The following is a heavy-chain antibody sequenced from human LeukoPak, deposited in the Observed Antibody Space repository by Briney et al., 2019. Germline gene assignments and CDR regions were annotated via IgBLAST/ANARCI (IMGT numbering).Heavy chain of an antibody. CDR1: GFTFAGYA. CDR2: TTGSGSST. D-gene: IGHD6-13*01. V-gene: IGHV3-23*01. CDR3: AKSYSSSWYSSQN. J-gene: IGHJ4*02. Sequence: GGSLRLSCAASGFTFAGYAMSWVRQSPGKGLEWVSSTTGSGSSTYYADSVKGRFTISRDNSEDMLYLQMNTLRAEDTALYYCAKSYSSSWYSSQNWGQGTLVTVSS.